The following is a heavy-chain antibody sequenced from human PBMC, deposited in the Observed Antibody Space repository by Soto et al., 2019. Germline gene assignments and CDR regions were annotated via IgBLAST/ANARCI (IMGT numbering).Heavy chain of an antibody. Sequence: TSETLSLTCTGSGGSISSSSYYWGWIRQPPGKGLEWIGSIYYSGSTYYNPSLKSRVTISVDTSKNQFSLKLSSVTAADTAVYYCARTVGVVVVVADGWFDPWGQGTLVTVSS. V-gene: IGHV4-39*01. D-gene: IGHD2-15*01. J-gene: IGHJ5*02. CDR2: IYYSGST. CDR1: GGSISSSSYY. CDR3: ARTVGVVVVVADGWFDP.